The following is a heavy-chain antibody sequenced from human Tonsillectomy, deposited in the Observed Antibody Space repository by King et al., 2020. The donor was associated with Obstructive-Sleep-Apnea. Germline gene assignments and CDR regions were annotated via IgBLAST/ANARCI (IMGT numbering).Heavy chain of an antibody. Sequence: VQLVESGGGVVQPGRSLRLSCAASGFTFSSYAMLWVRQAPGKGLEWVAVISYDGSNKYYTDSVKGRFTISRDNSKNTLYLQMNSLRAEDTAVYYCARGALDGYSLVYWGEGTLVTVS. CDR2: ISYDGSNK. CDR1: GFTFSSYA. CDR3: ARGALDGYSLVY. D-gene: IGHD5-24*01. J-gene: IGHJ4*02. V-gene: IGHV3-30-3*01.